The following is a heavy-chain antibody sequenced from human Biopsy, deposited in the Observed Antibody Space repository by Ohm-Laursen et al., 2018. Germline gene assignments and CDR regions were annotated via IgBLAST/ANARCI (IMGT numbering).Heavy chain of an antibody. CDR1: GGPSTNYA. J-gene: IGHJ4*02. D-gene: IGHD3-3*01. CDR2: IVPILGHL. Sequence: SVKVSCNASGGPSTNYAFSWARQAPGQGLAWVGRIVPILGHLNYAQRFQGRVSITADKSTSYVYMELSRLTSGDTAVYYCAADADGYYTEFDYWGPGTLVTVSS. V-gene: IGHV1-69*04. CDR3: AADADGYYTEFDY.